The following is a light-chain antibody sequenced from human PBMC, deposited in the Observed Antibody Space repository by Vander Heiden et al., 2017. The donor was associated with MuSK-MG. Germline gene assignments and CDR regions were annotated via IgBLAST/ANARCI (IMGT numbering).Light chain of an antibody. Sequence: EIVLTQSPGTLSLSPGERGTLSCRASQIVTGDKLAWYQQKIGQAPRLLIYGASKTATGIPDRFSGGGSGTDFTLTISRLEPEDSAVYYCQQYGDLKVFGGGTKVEIK. V-gene: IGKV3-20*01. CDR1: QIVTGDK. J-gene: IGKJ4*01. CDR3: QQYGDLKV. CDR2: GAS.